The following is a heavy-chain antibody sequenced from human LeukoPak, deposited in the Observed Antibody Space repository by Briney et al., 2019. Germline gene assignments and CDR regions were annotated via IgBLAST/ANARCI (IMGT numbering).Heavy chain of an antibody. V-gene: IGHV3-48*04. CDR2: INSDSGTT. Sequence: GGSLRLSCAASGLTLSTYSMNWVRQAPGKGLEWISYINSDSGTTYYADSVKGRFTISRDNAKNSLYLQMNSLRAEGTAMYYCARGEYYYDRTLGYWGQGTLVTVSS. CDR1: GLTLSTYS. D-gene: IGHD3-22*01. J-gene: IGHJ4*02. CDR3: ARGEYYYDRTLGY.